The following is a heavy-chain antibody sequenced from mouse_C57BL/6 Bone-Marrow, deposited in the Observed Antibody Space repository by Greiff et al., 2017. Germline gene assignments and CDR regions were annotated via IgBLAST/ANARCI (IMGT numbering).Heavy chain of an antibody. D-gene: IGHD1-1*01. CDR2: ISGGGGNT. CDR1: GFTFSSYT. CDR3: ARHIYYYGSDWYFDV. Sequence: EVQLVESGGGLVKPGGSLKLSCAASGFTFSSYTMSWVRQTPEKRLEWVATISGGGGNTYYPDSVKGRFTISRDNAKNTLYLQMSSLRSEDTALYYCARHIYYYGSDWYFDVWGTGTTVTVSS. V-gene: IGHV5-9*01. J-gene: IGHJ1*03.